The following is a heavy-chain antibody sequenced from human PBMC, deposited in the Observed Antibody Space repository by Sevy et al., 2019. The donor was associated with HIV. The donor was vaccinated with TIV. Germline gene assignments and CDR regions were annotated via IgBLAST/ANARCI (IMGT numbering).Heavy chain of an antibody. D-gene: IGHD5-12*01. J-gene: IGHJ5*02. CDR3: ARNTGFAYGDNWFDP. Sequence: GGSLILSCAVSGFTFENYGMSWVRQAPGKGLEWVTGINWNGGTKNYVDSVKGRFTISRDNAKNSLNLQMDSLRVEDTAVYYCARNTGFAYGDNWFDPWGQGTLVTVSS. CDR1: GFTFENYG. CDR2: INWNGGTK. V-gene: IGHV3-20*04.